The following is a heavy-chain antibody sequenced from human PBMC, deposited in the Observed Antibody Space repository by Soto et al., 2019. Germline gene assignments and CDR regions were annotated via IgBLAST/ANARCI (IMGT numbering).Heavy chain of an antibody. J-gene: IGHJ6*03. V-gene: IGHV1-69*08. CDR3: ARESQARGYDYYYMDV. CDR2: IIPILGIA. Sequence: QVQLVQSGAEVKKPGSSVKVSCKASGGTFSSYTISWVRQAPGQGLEWMGRIIPILGIANYAQKFQGRVTITADKSTSTAYMELSSLRSEDTAVYYCARESQARGYDYYYMDVWGKGTTVTVSS. CDR1: GGTFSSYT. D-gene: IGHD2-2*01.